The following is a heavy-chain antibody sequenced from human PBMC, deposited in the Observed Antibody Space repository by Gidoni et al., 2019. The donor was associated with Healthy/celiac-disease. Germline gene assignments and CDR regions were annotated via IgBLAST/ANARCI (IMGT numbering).Heavy chain of an antibody. J-gene: IGHJ6*03. D-gene: IGHD4-17*01. V-gene: IGHV4-34*01. Sequence: QAQLQQWGAGLLKPSETLSLTCAVYGGSLSGYYWSWIRQPPGKGLEWIGEINHSGSTNYNPSLKSRVTISVDTSKNQFSLKLSSVTAADTAVYYCARRGYGVNYYYYYMDVWGKGTTVTVSS. CDR2: INHSGST. CDR1: GGSLSGYY. CDR3: ARRGYGVNYYYYYMDV.